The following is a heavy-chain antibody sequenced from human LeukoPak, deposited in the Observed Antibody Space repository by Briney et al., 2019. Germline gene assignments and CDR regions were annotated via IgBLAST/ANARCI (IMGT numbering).Heavy chain of an antibody. D-gene: IGHD2/OR15-2a*01. V-gene: IGHV3-30*02. CDR2: IRYYGSIK. Sequence: GWSLRLACTPSGFSFSSSAMQWVRQAPGKGVEWVAFIRYYGSIKNYADSVKDRFSISRDNSKNTLYLQMNTLRPEDTAIYYCVKDGHTTGWLNWFDPWGQGTLVTVSS. CDR1: GFSFSSSA. CDR3: VKDGHTTGWLNWFDP. J-gene: IGHJ5*02.